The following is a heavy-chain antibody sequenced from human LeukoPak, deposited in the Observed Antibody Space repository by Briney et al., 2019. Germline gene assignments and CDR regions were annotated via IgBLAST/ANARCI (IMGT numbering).Heavy chain of an antibody. CDR1: GFTFSSYA. Sequence: GGSLRLSCAASGFTFSSYATSWVRQAPGKGLEWVSAISGSGGSTYYADSVKGRFTISRDNSKNTLYLQMNSLRAEDTAVYYCAKDGPTPLDSSGYYSYWYFDLWGRGTLVTVSS. V-gene: IGHV3-23*01. CDR3: AKDGPTPLDSSGYYSYWYFDL. J-gene: IGHJ2*01. CDR2: ISGSGGST. D-gene: IGHD3-22*01.